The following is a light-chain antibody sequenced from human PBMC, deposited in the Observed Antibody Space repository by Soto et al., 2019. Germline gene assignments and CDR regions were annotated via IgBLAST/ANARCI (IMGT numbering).Light chain of an antibody. CDR2: EVS. V-gene: IGLV2-23*02. Sequence: QSALTQPASVSGSPGQSITISCTGTSSDVGGYNYVSWYQQHPGKAPKLMIYEVSNRPSGVSNRFSGSKSGFTASLTISGLRAEDEAEYYCCSLEGSNALVVFGGGTKLTVL. CDR3: CSLEGSNALVV. J-gene: IGLJ2*01. CDR1: SSDVGGYNY.